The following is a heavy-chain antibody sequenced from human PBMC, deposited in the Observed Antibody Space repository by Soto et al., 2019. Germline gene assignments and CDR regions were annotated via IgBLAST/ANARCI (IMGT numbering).Heavy chain of an antibody. D-gene: IGHD5-12*01. CDR3: ASLGYSGYDFAFDI. Sequence: PGGSLRLSCAASGFTVSSNYMNWVRQSPGKGLEWVSVIYSGGNTYYADSVKGRFTISRDNSKKTQYLQMNSLRAEDTAVYYCASLGYSGYDFAFDIWGQGTMVTVSS. CDR2: IYSGGNT. J-gene: IGHJ3*02. CDR1: GFTVSSNY. V-gene: IGHV3-53*01.